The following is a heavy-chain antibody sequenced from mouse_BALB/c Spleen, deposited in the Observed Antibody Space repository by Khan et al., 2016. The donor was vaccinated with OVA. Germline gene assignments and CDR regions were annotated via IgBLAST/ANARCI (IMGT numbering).Heavy chain of an antibody. CDR3: ARKDYEDYDPFPY. CDR2: ISYSGNT. D-gene: IGHD2-4*01. CDR1: GYSITSEFA. Sequence: EVELVESGPGLVKPSQSLSLTCTVTGYSITSEFAWNWIRQFPGNKLEWMGYISYSGNTRYNPSLKSLISITRATSRHQFFLQLNSVTTEDTATYYGARKDYEDYDPFPYWGQGTLVTVSA. V-gene: IGHV3-2*02. J-gene: IGHJ3*01.